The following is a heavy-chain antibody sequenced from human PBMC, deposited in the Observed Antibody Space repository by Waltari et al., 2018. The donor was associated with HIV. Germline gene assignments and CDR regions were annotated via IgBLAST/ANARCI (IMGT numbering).Heavy chain of an antibody. CDR2: IKQDGSEK. Sequence: EVQLVESGGGLVQPGGSLRLSSAASGLPFRSYWMSWVRQAPGKGLEWVANIKQDGSEKYYVDSVKGRFTISRDNAKNSLYLQMNSLRAEDTAVYYCARDYNWNRWGYFDLWGRGTLVTVSS. CDR3: ARDYNWNRWGYFDL. J-gene: IGHJ2*01. D-gene: IGHD1-20*01. V-gene: IGHV3-7*01. CDR1: GLPFRSYW.